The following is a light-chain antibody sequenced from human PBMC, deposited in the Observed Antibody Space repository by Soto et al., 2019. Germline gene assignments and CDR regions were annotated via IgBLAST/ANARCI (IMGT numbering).Light chain of an antibody. Sequence: VRTQPPSGSGAPVQRVTISCTGSSSNIGAGYDVHWYQQLPGTAPKLLIFGNTNRPSGVPDRFSGSKSGTSASLAITGLQAEDEADYYCQSYDSSLIGVVFRGGTKVTVL. V-gene: IGLV1-40*01. J-gene: IGLJ2*01. CDR1: SSNIGAGYD. CDR3: QSYDSSLIGVV. CDR2: GNT.